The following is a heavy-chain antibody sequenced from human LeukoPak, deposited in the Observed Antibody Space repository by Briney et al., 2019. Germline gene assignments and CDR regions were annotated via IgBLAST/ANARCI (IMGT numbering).Heavy chain of an antibody. V-gene: IGHV4-59*08. Sequence: SETLSLTCTVSGGSISSYYWNWIRQPPGKGLEWIAYISDIGSINYNPSLKSRVTISLDTSKNQFSLKLSSVTAADTAVYYCAGHHPRNTVDFWGQGTLVTVSS. CDR2: ISDIGSI. CDR3: AGHHPRNTVDF. J-gene: IGHJ4*02. D-gene: IGHD2/OR15-2a*01. CDR1: GGSISSYY.